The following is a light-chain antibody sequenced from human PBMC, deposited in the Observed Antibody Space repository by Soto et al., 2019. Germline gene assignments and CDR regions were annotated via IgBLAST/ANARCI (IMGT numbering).Light chain of an antibody. CDR3: QQYGSSPWT. Sequence: EIVLMQSTGTLSFSPGERATLSCRASQSVSSSYLAWYQQKPGQAPRLLIYGASSRATGIPDRFSGSGSETDFTLTISRLEPEDFAVYYCQQYGSSPWTFGQGTKVDIK. CDR2: GAS. V-gene: IGKV3-20*01. J-gene: IGKJ1*01. CDR1: QSVSSSY.